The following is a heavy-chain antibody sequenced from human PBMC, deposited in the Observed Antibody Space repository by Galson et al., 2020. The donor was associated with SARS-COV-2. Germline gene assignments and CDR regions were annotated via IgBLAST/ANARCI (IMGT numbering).Heavy chain of an antibody. CDR1: GFDFNTYA. CDR2: ISSSSSNF. V-gene: IGHV3-48*01. Sequence: GGSLRLSCVASGFDFNTYAMNWVRQAPGRGLQLVSYISSSSSNFFFSDSVKGRFTISRDNARNLLHLQMDSLKVEDTAVYYCARVKRVVGGLDSWGQGTLVTVSP. D-gene: IGHD2-15*01. J-gene: IGHJ4*02. CDR3: ARVKRVVGGLDS.